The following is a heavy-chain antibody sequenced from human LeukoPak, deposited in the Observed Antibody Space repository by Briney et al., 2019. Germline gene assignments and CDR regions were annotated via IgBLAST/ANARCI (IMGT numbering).Heavy chain of an antibody. Sequence: NPSETLSLTCAVYGGSFSGYYWSWIRQPPGKGLEWIGEINHSGSTNYNPSLKSRVTISVDTSKNQFSLKLSSVTAADTAVYYCARGPVWLVRFRPGPLDYWGQGTLVTVSS. V-gene: IGHV4-34*01. D-gene: IGHD6-19*01. CDR1: GGSFSGYY. J-gene: IGHJ4*02. CDR2: INHSGST. CDR3: ARGPVWLVRFRPGPLDY.